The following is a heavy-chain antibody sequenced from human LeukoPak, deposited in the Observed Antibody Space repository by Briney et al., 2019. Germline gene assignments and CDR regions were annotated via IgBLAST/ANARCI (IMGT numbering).Heavy chain of an antibody. CDR1: GGTFSSYA. CDR3: ATDMVGYCGGVTCYSEAY. J-gene: IGHJ4*02. Sequence: SVKVSCKASGGTFSSYAISWVRQAPGQGLEWMGGIIPIFGTANYAQKFQGRVTITADKSTSTAYMELSSLRSEDTAVYYCATDMVGYCGGVTCYSEAYWGQGTLVTVSS. D-gene: IGHD2-21*01. V-gene: IGHV1-69*06. CDR2: IIPIFGTA.